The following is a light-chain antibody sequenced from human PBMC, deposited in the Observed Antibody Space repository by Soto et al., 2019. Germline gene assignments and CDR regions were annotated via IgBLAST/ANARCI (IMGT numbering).Light chain of an antibody. Sequence: DIQMTQSPSSLSASVGDRVTITCRASQIISSYFNWYQQKPGQAPKLLIYATSTLQSGVPSRFSGSGSGTGFMLTISSLQPEDFATYYCQQTYSTPWTFGQGTKVEIK. J-gene: IGKJ1*01. CDR1: QIISSY. CDR2: ATS. CDR3: QQTYSTPWT. V-gene: IGKV1-39*01.